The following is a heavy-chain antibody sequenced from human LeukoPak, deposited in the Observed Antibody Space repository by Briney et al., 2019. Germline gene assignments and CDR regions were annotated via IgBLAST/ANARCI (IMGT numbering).Heavy chain of an antibody. J-gene: IGHJ4*02. CDR1: GFTFSNAW. Sequence: GGSLRLSCAASGFTFSNAWMNWVRQAPGKGLEWVGRIKSKTDGGTTDYAAPVKGRFTISRDDSKNTLYLQMNSLKTEDTAVYYCTTDPCIAAAGTLEDYWGQGTLVTVSS. CDR2: IKSKTDGGTT. D-gene: IGHD6-13*01. CDR3: TTDPCIAAAGTLEDY. V-gene: IGHV3-15*07.